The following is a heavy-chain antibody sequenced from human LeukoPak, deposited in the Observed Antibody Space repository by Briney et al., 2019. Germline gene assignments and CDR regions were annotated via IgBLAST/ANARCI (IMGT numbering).Heavy chain of an antibody. CDR3: AKDSSGWRNYYYGMDV. CDR2: ISGSGGST. CDR1: GFTFSSYA. D-gene: IGHD6-19*01. V-gene: IGHV3-23*01. J-gene: IGHJ6*02. Sequence: GSLRLSCAASGFTFSSYAMSWVRQAPGKGLEWVSAISGSGGSTYYADSVKGRFTTSRDNSRNTLYLQMNSLRAEDTAVYYCAKDSSGWRNYYYGMDVWGQGTTVTVSS.